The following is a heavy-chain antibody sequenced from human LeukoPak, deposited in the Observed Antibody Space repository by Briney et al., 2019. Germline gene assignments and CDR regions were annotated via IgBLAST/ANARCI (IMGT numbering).Heavy chain of an antibody. CDR1: GGSVSSGSYY. J-gene: IGHJ6*02. CDR2: IYYSGST. D-gene: IGHD6-19*01. CDR3: AREAVAPKMDV. Sequence: PSETLSLTCTVSGGSVSSGSYYWRWIRQPPGKGLEWIGYIYYSGSTNYNPSLKSRVTISVDTSKNQFSLKLSSVTAADTAVYYCAREAVAPKMDVWGQGTTVTVSS. V-gene: IGHV4-61*01.